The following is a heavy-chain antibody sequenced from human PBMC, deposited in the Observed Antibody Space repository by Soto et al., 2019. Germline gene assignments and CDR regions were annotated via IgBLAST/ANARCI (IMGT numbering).Heavy chain of an antibody. CDR3: ARALYYYDNSGLAY. J-gene: IGHJ4*02. D-gene: IGHD3-22*01. V-gene: IGHV1-18*01. Sequence: QVRLEQSGPEVKKTGASVKVSCKASGYTFTSYGISWERQAPGQGLEWMGWINIYSGDANYAQSFQDRVTMTRDTSTNTVYMEMRTLRSDDTAVYYCARALYYYDNSGLAYWGQGTLVTVSS. CDR1: GYTFTSYG. CDR2: INIYSGDA.